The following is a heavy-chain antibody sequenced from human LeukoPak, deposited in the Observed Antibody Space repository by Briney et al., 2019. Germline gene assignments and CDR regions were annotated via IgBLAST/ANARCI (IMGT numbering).Heavy chain of an antibody. CDR2: INAYNGNT. CDR3: THQLYCGSGGGMDV. V-gene: IGHV1-18*01. CDR1: GYTFTSYG. J-gene: IGHJ6*02. Sequence: ASGKVSCKASGYTFTSYGISRVRQAPGQGLEWMGWINAYNGNTNYEQKCPGRVTMTTATSTITAYMGLRRLRCEDTAAYSCTHQLYCGSGGGMDVWGQGTTVTVSS. D-gene: IGHD3-10*01.